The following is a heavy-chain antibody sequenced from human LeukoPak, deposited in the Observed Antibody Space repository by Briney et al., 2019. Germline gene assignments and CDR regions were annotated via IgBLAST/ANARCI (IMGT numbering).Heavy chain of an antibody. CDR3: ARHVGITSASDY. CDR2: IDPSDSYT. J-gene: IGHJ4*02. D-gene: IGHD3-10*01. V-gene: IGHV5-10-1*01. CDR1: GYTFTSHW. Sequence: PGESLKISCQVSGYTFTSHWISWVRQMPGKGLEWMGKIDPSDSYTKYSPSFQGHVTISTDKSITTAYLQWSSLKASDTAMYYCARHVGITSASDYWGQGTLVTVPS.